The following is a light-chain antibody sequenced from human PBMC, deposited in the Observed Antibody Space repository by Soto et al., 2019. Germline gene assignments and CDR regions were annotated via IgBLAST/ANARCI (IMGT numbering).Light chain of an antibody. J-gene: IGKJ1*01. CDR2: KAS. CDR3: QQFNHYPWT. CDR1: QSISSW. Sequence: DIQMTQSPSTLSASVGDRVTITCRASQSISSWLAWYQQKPGKAPKLLIYKASSLESGVPSRFSGSGSGTEFTLTISSLQPDDFATYYCQQFNHYPWTFGQGTKVDIK. V-gene: IGKV1-5*03.